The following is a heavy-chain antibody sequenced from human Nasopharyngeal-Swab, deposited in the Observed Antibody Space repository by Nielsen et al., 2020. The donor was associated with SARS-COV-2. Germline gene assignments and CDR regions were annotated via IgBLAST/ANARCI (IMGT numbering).Heavy chain of an antibody. J-gene: IGHJ5*02. D-gene: IGHD3-10*01. CDR2: MNPNSGNT. CDR3: ARVSTMVRGVIGWFDP. Sequence: ASVKVSCKASGYTFTSYDINWVRQATGQGLEWMGWMNPNSGNTGYAQKFQGRVTMTRNTSISTAYMELSSLRSEDTAVYYCARVSTMVRGVIGWFDPWGQGTLVTVSS. V-gene: IGHV1-8*01. CDR1: GYTFTSYD.